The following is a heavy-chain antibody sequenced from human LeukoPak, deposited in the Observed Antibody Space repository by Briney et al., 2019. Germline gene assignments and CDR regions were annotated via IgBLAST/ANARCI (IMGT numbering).Heavy chain of an antibody. Sequence: PGGSLRLSCAASGFTFSSYGMHWVRQAPGKGLEWVALIRDDGSNKYYAESVKGRFTISRVNSKKTLYLQMNSLRAEDTGVYYCAKDEGSSSTYCDYWGQGTLVTVSS. CDR2: IRDDGSNK. V-gene: IGHV3-30*02. CDR1: GFTFSSYG. CDR3: AKDEGSSSTYCDY. D-gene: IGHD6-6*01. J-gene: IGHJ4*02.